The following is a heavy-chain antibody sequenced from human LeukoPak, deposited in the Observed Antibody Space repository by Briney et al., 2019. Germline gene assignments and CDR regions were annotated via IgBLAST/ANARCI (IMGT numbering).Heavy chain of an antibody. CDR3: ARVIAPVYYDSSGYGWFDP. CDR1: GYTFTSYG. D-gene: IGHD3-22*01. Sequence: ASVKVSCKASGYTFTSYGISWVRQAPGQGLEWMGWISAYNGNTNYAQKLQGRVTMTTDTSTSTAYMELRSLRSDATAVYYCARVIAPVYYDSSGYGWFDPWGQGTLVTVSS. V-gene: IGHV1-18*01. CDR2: ISAYNGNT. J-gene: IGHJ5*02.